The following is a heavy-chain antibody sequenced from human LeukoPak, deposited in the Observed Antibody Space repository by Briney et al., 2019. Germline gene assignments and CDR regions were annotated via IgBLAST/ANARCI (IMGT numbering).Heavy chain of an antibody. CDR1: GFTFSGSA. V-gene: IGHV3-73*01. CDR2: IRSKANTYAT. D-gene: IGHD3-22*01. Sequence: GGSLRLSCAASGFTFSGSAMHWVRQASGKGLEWVGRIRSKANTYATAYAASVKGRFTISRDDSKNTAYLQMNSLKTEDTAVYYCTSARSDYYDSSGGFYCYGMDVWGQGTTVTVSS. J-gene: IGHJ6*02. CDR3: TSARSDYYDSSGGFYCYGMDV.